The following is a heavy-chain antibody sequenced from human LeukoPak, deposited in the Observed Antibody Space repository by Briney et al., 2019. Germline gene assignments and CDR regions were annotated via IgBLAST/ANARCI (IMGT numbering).Heavy chain of an antibody. D-gene: IGHD2-21*01. CDR1: GGTLSSYA. CDR3: ARGLSISVLPDY. V-gene: IGHV1-69*05. J-gene: IGHJ4*02. Sequence: SVKVSCKASGGTLSSYAISWVRQAPGQGLEWMGGIIPIFGTANYAQKFQGRVTITTDESTSTAYMELSSLRSEDTAVYYCARGLSISVLPDYWGQGTLVTVSS. CDR2: IIPIFGTA.